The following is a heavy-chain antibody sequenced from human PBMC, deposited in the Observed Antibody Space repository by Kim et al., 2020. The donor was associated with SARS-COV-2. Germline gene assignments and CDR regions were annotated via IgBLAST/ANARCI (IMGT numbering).Heavy chain of an antibody. CDR2: IYHSGST. J-gene: IGHJ6*02. CDR1: GGSISSSNW. CDR3: ARGKTDYGDYPRILYYYYGMDV. Sequence: SETLSLTCAVSGGSISSSNWWSWVRQPPGKGLEWIGEIYHSGSTNYNPSLKSRVTISVDKSKNQFSLKLSSVTAADTAVYYCARGKTDYGDYPRILYYYYGMDVWGQGTTVTVSS. D-gene: IGHD4-17*01. V-gene: IGHV4-4*02.